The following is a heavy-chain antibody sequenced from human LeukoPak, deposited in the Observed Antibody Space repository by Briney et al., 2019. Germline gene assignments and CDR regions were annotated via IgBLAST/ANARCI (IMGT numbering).Heavy chain of an antibody. D-gene: IGHD6-19*01. V-gene: IGHV1-46*01. J-gene: IGHJ4*02. CDR1: GYTFISYY. CDR3: ARGPQWLAPLDY. Sequence: ASVKVSCKASGYTFISYYMHWVRQAPGQGLEWMGVINPSDGTTNYAQKFQGRVTITRDTSTTTVYMELNSLKSEDTAVYSCARGPQWLAPLDYWGQGTLVTVPS. CDR2: INPSDGTT.